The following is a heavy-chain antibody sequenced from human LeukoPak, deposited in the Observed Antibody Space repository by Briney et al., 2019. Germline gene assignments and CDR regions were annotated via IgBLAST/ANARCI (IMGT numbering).Heavy chain of an antibody. D-gene: IGHD2-15*01. J-gene: IGHJ3*01. CDR3: VKLVGSVPPDG. CDR1: GLTFSDHW. Sequence: PGGSLRLSCAASGLTFSDHWFNWVRQAPGKGLEWVAKMNQDGSEKYYVGSVRGRFTISRDNAKNSVYLQMNSPRVEDTAIYYCVKLVGSVPPDGWGQGTLVTVSS. V-gene: IGHV3-7*01. CDR2: MNQDGSEK.